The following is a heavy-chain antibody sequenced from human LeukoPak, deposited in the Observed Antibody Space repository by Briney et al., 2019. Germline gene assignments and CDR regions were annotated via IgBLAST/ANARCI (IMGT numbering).Heavy chain of an antibody. CDR2: ISGSGGST. Sequence: GGSLRLSCAASGFTFSSYAMSWVRQAPGKGLEWVSAISGSGGSTYYADSVKGRFTISRDNSKNTLYLQMNSLSAEDTAVYYCAKESLWSGYYTSYLDYWGQGTLVTVSS. V-gene: IGHV3-23*01. CDR1: GFTFSSYA. D-gene: IGHD3-3*01. J-gene: IGHJ4*02. CDR3: AKESLWSGYYTSYLDY.